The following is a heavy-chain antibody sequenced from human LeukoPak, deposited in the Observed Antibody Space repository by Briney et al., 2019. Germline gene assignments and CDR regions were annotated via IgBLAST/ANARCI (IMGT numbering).Heavy chain of an antibody. CDR2: INSDGSTT. D-gene: IGHD2-21*01. Sequence: GGSLRLSCAASGFTFSSYWMHWVRHAPGKGLVWVSRINSDGSTTTYADSVKGRFTISRDNAKNTLYLQMNSLRAEDAAVYYCAKAPVTSCRGAYCYPFDYWGQGTLVTVSS. CDR3: AKAPVTSCRGAYCYPFDY. J-gene: IGHJ4*02. V-gene: IGHV3-74*01. CDR1: GFTFSSYW.